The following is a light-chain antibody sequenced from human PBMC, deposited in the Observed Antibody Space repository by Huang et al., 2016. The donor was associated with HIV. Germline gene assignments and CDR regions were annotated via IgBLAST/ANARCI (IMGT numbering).Light chain of an antibody. V-gene: IGKV3D-15*01. CDR3: QHYNNWPPWT. J-gene: IGKJ1*01. Sequence: EIVMTQSPATLSVSPGERATLSCRASQGVSNNIAWYQQQPGQTPRLLIHGASTRATGIAAKFSGRGSGTDCTLTITSLQPEDSAVYYCQHYNNWPPWTFGPGTQVEI. CDR1: QGVSNN. CDR2: GAS.